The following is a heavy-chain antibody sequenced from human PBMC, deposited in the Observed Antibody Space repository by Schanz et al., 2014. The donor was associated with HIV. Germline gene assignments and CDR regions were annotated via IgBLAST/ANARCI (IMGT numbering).Heavy chain of an antibody. Sequence: WTWIRQAPGKGLEWIGNVYNRGSTNYNPSLKSRVTMSIDSSKNQFSLRLRSVTAADTAVYYCARDRMHLKVIFYYYCGMDVWGQGTTVTVSS. D-gene: IGHD3-3*01. CDR3: ARDRMHLKVIFYYYCGMDV. CDR2: VYNRGST. V-gene: IGHV4-59*01. J-gene: IGHJ6*02.